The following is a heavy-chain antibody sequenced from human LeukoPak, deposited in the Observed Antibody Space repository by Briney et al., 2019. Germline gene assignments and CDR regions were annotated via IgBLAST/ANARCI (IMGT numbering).Heavy chain of an antibody. Sequence: PSETLSLTCTVSGGSISSGDYYWSWIRQPPGKGLEWIGYIYYSGSTYYNPSLKSRVSISVDTSKNQFSLKLSSVTAADTAVYYCARDLIRYYYGSGSYYHYYYYGMDVWGQGTTVTVSS. V-gene: IGHV4-30-4*01. J-gene: IGHJ6*02. CDR1: GGSISSGDYY. CDR3: ARDLIRYYYGSGSYYHYYYYGMDV. CDR2: IYYSGST. D-gene: IGHD3-10*01.